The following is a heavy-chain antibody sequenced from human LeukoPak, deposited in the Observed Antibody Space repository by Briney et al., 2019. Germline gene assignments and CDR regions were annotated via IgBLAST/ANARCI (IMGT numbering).Heavy chain of an antibody. CDR3: ARVIYGSGSYYSDY. D-gene: IGHD3-10*01. V-gene: IGHV3-33*01. J-gene: IGHJ4*02. Sequence: GGSLRLSCGASGFTFSNYGMHWVRQAPGKGLEWGAVIWYDGSKKYYADSVKGRFTISRDNSMNTLYLQMNSLRGEDTAVYYCARVIYGSGSYYSDYWGQGTLVTVSS. CDR1: GFTFSNYG. CDR2: IWYDGSKK.